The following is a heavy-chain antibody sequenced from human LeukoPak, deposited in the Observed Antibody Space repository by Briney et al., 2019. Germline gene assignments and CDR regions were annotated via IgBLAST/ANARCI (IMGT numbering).Heavy chain of an antibody. CDR1: GFSLSGSW. CDR2: MNPDGSAI. Sequence: GGSLRLSCTASGFSLSGSWMSWVRQLPGKGLEWLADMNPDGSAIVYVDSVKGRFTVSRNNAKNSLYLQMDGLRAEDTAVYYCARDPLNGALDIWGQGTLVTVSS. J-gene: IGHJ3*02. CDR3: ARDPLNGALDI. V-gene: IGHV3-7*01.